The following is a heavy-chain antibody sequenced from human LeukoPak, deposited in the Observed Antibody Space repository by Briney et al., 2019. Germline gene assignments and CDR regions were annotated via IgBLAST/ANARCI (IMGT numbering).Heavy chain of an antibody. CDR1: GGSISSGGYY. Sequence: SETLSLTCTVSGGSISSGGYYWSWIRQHPGKGLEWIGYIYYSGSTYYNPSLKSRVTISVDTSKNQFSLKLSSVTAADTAVYYCARARVGGYSGYDPGIIDYWGQGTLVTVSS. J-gene: IGHJ4*02. V-gene: IGHV4-31*03. CDR2: IYYSGST. D-gene: IGHD5-12*01. CDR3: ARARVGGYSGYDPGIIDY.